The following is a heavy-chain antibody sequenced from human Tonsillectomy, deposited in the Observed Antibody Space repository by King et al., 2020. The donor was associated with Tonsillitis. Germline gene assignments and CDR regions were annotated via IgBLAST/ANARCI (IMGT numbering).Heavy chain of an antibody. CDR3: ARSGYNSGYQDC. Sequence: VQLQESGPGLVKPSQTLSLTCTVSGASISGGSYYWSWIRQPAGKGLEWIGRIYTTGSTNYNPSLKTRVTISVDPSKNQFSLMLRSVTAADTAVYYCARSGYNSGYQDCWGQGTLVTVSS. V-gene: IGHV4-61*02. CDR1: GASISGGSYY. D-gene: IGHD6-19*01. CDR2: IYTTGST. J-gene: IGHJ4*02.